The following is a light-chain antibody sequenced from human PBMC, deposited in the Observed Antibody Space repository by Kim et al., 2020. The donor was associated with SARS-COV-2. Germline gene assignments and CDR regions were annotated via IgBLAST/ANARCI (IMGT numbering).Light chain of an antibody. CDR3: SSYAGSTTFYV. CDR1: ASDVGSYNL. Sequence: QSALTQPASVSGSPGQSITISCTGTASDVGSYNLVSWSQHHPGKAPKVIIYEGTKRPSGVSNRFSGSKSGDTASLTISGLQTEDEADYYCSSYAGSTTFYVFGTGTKVTVL. CDR2: EGT. J-gene: IGLJ1*01. V-gene: IGLV2-23*01.